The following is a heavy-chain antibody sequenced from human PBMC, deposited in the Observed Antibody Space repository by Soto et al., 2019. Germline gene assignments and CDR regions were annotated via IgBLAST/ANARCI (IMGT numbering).Heavy chain of an antibody. D-gene: IGHD6-19*01. CDR3: ARDLGLGYSSGWPLPYGMDV. V-gene: IGHV3-33*01. CDR1: GFTFSSYG. CDR2: IWYDGSNK. Sequence: GGSLRLSCAASGFTFSSYGMHWVRQAPGKGLEWVAVIWYDGSNKYYADSVKGRFTISRDNSKNTLYLQMNSLRAGDTAVYYCARDLGLGYSSGWPLPYGMDVWGQGTTVTVSS. J-gene: IGHJ6*02.